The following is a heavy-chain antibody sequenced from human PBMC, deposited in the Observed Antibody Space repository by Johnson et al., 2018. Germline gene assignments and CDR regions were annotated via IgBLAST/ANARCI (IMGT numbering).Heavy chain of an antibody. J-gene: IGHJ6*03. D-gene: IGHD4-23*01. V-gene: IGHV3-30-3*01. CDR3: ARGSGYYGGTGYMDV. Sequence: QVQLVQSGGGVVQPGTSLRLSCVASGFSFNSYAMHWVRKAPGKGLEWVAIISSGGSNKHYPDSVTGRFTVSRDNSKNTLYLQMTGLRTADTAGYSCARGSGYYGGTGYMDVWGKGTTVTVSS. CDR1: GFSFNSYA. CDR2: ISSGGSNK.